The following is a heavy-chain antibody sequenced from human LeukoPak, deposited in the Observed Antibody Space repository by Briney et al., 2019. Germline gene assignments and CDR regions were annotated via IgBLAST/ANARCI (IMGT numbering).Heavy chain of an antibody. V-gene: IGHV3-7*01. J-gene: IGHJ6*02. CDR3: ARDGFKSHREGTYYYYYGMDV. D-gene: IGHD1-1*01. CDR2: IKQDGSEK. Sequence: GGSLRLSCAASGFTFSSYAMSWVRQAPGKGLEWVANIKQDGSEKYYVDSVKGRFTISRDNAKNSLYLQMNSLRAEDTAVYYCARDGFKSHREGTYYYYYGMDVWGQGTTVTVSS. CDR1: GFTFSSYA.